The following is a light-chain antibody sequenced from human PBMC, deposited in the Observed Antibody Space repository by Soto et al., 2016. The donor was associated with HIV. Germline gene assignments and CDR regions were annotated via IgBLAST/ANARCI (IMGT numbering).Light chain of an antibody. V-gene: IGKV1-5*03. CDR1: QSISGW. CDR3: LQDYNYPRT. CDR2: KAS. J-gene: IGKJ1*01. Sequence: DIQMTQFPSTLSASVGDRVTIACRASQSISGWLAWYQQKPGKAPKLLIYKASTLESGVPSRFSGSGSGTDFTLTISSLQPEDFATYYCLQDYNYPRTFGQGTKVEIK.